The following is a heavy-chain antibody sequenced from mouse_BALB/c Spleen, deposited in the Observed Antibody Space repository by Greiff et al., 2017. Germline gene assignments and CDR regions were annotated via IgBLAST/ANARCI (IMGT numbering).Heavy chain of an antibody. V-gene: IGHV5-6-3*01. CDR1: GFTFSSYG. Sequence: DVKLVESGGGLVQPGGSLKLSCAASGFTFSSYGMSWVRQTPDKRLELVATINSNGGSTYYPDSVKGRFTISRDNAKNTLYLQMSSLKSEDTAMYYCARSYDGYYYAMDYWGQGTSVTVSS. CDR3: ARSYDGYYYAMDY. J-gene: IGHJ4*01. D-gene: IGHD2-3*01. CDR2: INSNGGST.